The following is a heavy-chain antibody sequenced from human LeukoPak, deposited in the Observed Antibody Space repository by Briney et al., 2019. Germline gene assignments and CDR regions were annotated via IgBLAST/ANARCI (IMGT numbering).Heavy chain of an antibody. CDR2: IIPIFGTA. CDR1: GGTFSSYA. Sequence: SVKVSCKASGGTFSSYAISWVRQAPGQGLEWMGGIIPIFGTANYAQKFQGRVTITADESTSTAYMELSSLRSEDTAVYYCATYIAVALYDAFDIWGQGTMVTVSS. D-gene: IGHD6-19*01. CDR3: ATYIAVALYDAFDI. J-gene: IGHJ3*02. V-gene: IGHV1-69*01.